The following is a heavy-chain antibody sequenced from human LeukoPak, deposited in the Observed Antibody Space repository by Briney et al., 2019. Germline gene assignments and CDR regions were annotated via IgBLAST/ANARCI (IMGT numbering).Heavy chain of an antibody. Sequence: PGGSLRLSCAASGFTFSSYGMHWVRQAPGKGLEWVAFIRYDGSNKYYADSVKGRFTISRDNSKNTLYLQMNSLRAEDTAVYYCAKDGLPYGLVSALQHWGQGTLLTVSS. D-gene: IGHD3/OR15-3a*01. J-gene: IGHJ1*01. CDR1: GFTFSSYG. V-gene: IGHV3-30*02. CDR3: AKDGLPYGLVSALQH. CDR2: IRYDGSNK.